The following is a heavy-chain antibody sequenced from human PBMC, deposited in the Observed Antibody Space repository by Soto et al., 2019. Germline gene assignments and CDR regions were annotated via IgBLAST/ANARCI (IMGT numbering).Heavy chain of an antibody. CDR2: ISYEGSNN. Sequence: GGSLRLSCAASGFTFSSYGIHWVRQAPGKGLQWLALISYEGSNNYNADSVKGRFTTSIDNSKNTLYLQINSLRAEDTAVYYCAKDHRPGVAVAGRAFDIWGQGTMVTVSS. CDR3: AKDHRPGVAVAGRAFDI. D-gene: IGHD6-19*01. CDR1: GFTFSSYG. V-gene: IGHV3-30*18. J-gene: IGHJ3*02.